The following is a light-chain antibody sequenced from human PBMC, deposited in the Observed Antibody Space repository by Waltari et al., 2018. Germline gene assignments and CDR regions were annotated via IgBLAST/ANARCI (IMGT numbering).Light chain of an antibody. CDR3: NSRDSSGNHWV. CDR2: GKN. J-gene: IGLJ3*02. Sequence: SSELTQDPAVSVALGQKVRITCQGDRLRSYYASWYQQKPGQAPVLVIYGKNNRPSGIPDRFSGSSSGNTASLTITGAQAEDEADYYCNSRDSSGNHWVFGGGTKLTVL. CDR1: RLRSYY. V-gene: IGLV3-19*01.